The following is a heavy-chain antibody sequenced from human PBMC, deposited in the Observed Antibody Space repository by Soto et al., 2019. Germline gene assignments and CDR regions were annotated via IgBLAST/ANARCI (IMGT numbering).Heavy chain of an antibody. D-gene: IGHD3-22*01. V-gene: IGHV1-24*01. Sequence: EASVKVSCKVSGYTLTELSMHWVRQAPGKGLEWMGGFDPEDGETIYAQKFQGRVTMTEDTSTDTAYMELSSLRSEDTAVYYCATDRHYYDSSGYCIFDCWGQGTLVTVSS. CDR2: FDPEDGET. J-gene: IGHJ4*02. CDR3: ATDRHYYDSSGYCIFDC. CDR1: GYTLTELS.